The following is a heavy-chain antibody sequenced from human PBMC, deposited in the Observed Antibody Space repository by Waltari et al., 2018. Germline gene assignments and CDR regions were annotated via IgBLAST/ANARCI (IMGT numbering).Heavy chain of an antibody. V-gene: IGHV3-23*04. D-gene: IGHD3-10*01. CDR1: GFTFSSYA. CDR3: AKTSGGDYYYYYYMDV. Sequence: EVQLVESGGGLVQPGGSLRLSCAASGFTFSSYAMSWVRQAPGKGLKWGSAISGSGGSTYDADSVKGRFTISRDNSKNTLYLQMNSLRAEDTAVYYCAKTSGGDYYYYYYMDVWGKGTTVTVSS. CDR2: ISGSGGST. J-gene: IGHJ6*03.